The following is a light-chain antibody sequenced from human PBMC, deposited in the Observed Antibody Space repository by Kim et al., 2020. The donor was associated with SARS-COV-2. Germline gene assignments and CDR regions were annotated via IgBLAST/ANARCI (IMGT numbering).Light chain of an antibody. CDR2: SAS. CDR3: QQYGGSPLS. V-gene: IGKV3-20*01. CDR1: QSVTSY. J-gene: IGKJ4*01. Sequence: LPPGERTTLSCRDSQSVTSYLAWYQQRPGQPPRLLIHSASTRATGIPDRFSGSGSGTDFSLTISRLEPEDFAVYYCQQYGGSPLSFGGGTKVDIK.